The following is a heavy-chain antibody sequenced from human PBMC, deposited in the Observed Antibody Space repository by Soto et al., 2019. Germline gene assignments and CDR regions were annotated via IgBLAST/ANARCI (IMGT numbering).Heavy chain of an antibody. Sequence: GSLRLSCAASGFTFSSYAMSWVRQAPGKGLEWVSAISGSGGSTYYADSVKGRFTISRDNSKNTLYLQMNSLRAEDTAVYYCAKPGFRYDSSGYYSWFDPWGQGTLVTVSS. D-gene: IGHD3-22*01. CDR1: GFTFSSYA. CDR2: ISGSGGST. CDR3: AKPGFRYDSSGYYSWFDP. V-gene: IGHV3-23*01. J-gene: IGHJ5*02.